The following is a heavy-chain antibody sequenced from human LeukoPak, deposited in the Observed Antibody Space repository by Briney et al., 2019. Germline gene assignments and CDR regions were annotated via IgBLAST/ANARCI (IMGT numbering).Heavy chain of an antibody. V-gene: IGHV3-64D*09. J-gene: IGHJ4*02. Sequence: GGSLRLSCSASGFTFSTHAMNWVRQAPGKGLEYVSAISNTGGGTYYADSVKGRLTISRDNSKNTLYLQMSSLRAEDTAVYYCVKNGAATGTSYFDYWGQGTLVTVSS. CDR1: GFTFSTHA. CDR2: ISNTGGGT. CDR3: VKNGAATGTSYFDY. D-gene: IGHD6-13*01.